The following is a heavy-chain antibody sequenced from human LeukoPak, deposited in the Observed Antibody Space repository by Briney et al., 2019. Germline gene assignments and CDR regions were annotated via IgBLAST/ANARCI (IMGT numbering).Heavy chain of an antibody. V-gene: IGHV1-2*02. D-gene: IGHD3-22*01. J-gene: IGHJ5*02. CDR1: GYTFTGYY. CDR3: ARGLSSSGYYYGWFDP. CDR2: INPNSGGT. Sequence: GASVKVSYKASGYTFTGYYMHWVRQAPGQGLEWMGWINPNSGGTNYAQKFQGRVTMTRDTSISTAYMELSRLRSDDTAVFYCARGLSSSGYYYGWFDPWGQGTLVTVSS.